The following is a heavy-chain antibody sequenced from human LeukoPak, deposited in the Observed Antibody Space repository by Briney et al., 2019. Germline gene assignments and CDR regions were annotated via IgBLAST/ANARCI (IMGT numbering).Heavy chain of an antibody. CDR3: ARVGYIDEGIDY. J-gene: IGHJ4*02. CDR2: ISGSGGST. Sequence: GGSLRLSCAASGFTFSSYAMSWVRQAPGKGLEWVSAISGSGGSTYYADSVKGRFTISRDNSKNTLYLQMNSLRAEDTAVYYCARVGYIDEGIDYWGQGTLVTVSS. V-gene: IGHV3-23*01. CDR1: GFTFSSYA. D-gene: IGHD5-24*01.